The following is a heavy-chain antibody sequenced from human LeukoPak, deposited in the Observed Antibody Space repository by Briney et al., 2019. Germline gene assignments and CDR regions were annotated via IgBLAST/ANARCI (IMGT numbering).Heavy chain of an antibody. D-gene: IGHD3-10*01. J-gene: IGHJ6*02. V-gene: IGHV1-69*04. CDR2: IIPILGIA. CDR3: ARDIRSGELGYGMDV. Sequence: ASVKVSCKASGGTFSSYAISWVRQAPGQGLEWMGRIIPILGIANYAQKFQGRVTITADKSTSTAYMELSSLRSEDTAVYYCARDIRSGELGYGMDVWGQGTTVTVSS. CDR1: GGTFSSYA.